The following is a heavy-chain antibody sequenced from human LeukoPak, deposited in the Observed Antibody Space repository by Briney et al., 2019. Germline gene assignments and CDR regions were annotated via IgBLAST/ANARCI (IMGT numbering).Heavy chain of an antibody. CDR1: GFGLSSYA. CDR2: ISYDGTKE. J-gene: IGHJ1*01. V-gene: IGHV3-30-3*01. Sequence: PGRSLRLSCAASGFGLSSYALHWVRQAPGKGVEWVAIISYDGTKEYYGDSVKGRFTISRDNSKNTVYLQMNSLRAEDTAVYYCARGGHIVVVTSGVLAEYFQHWGQGRLLTVSS. CDR3: ARGGHIVVVTSGVLAEYFQH. D-gene: IGHD2-21*02.